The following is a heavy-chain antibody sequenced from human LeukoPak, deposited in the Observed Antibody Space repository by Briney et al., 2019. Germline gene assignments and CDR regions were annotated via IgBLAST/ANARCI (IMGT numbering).Heavy chain of an antibody. CDR3: ATTLYYYDSSGYGGFDY. V-gene: IGHV1-24*01. Sequence: EASVKVSCKVSGYTLTELSMHWVRQAPGKGLEWMGGFDPEDGETIYARKFQGRVTMTEDTSTDTAYMELSSLRSEDTAVYYCATTLYYYDSSGYGGFDYWGQGTLVTVSS. CDR1: GYTLTELS. J-gene: IGHJ4*02. D-gene: IGHD3-22*01. CDR2: FDPEDGET.